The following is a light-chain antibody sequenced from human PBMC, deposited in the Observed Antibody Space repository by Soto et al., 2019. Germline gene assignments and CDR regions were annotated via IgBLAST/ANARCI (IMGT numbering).Light chain of an antibody. CDR2: ATS. Sequence: DIQLTQSPSFLSASVGDRVTITCRASQDISNYLAWYQQKPGKAPKFLLYATSTLQSGVPSRFSGSGSGTQFTLTISSLQPEDFATYYCQQVKSYPLTVGGGTKVEIK. CDR1: QDISNY. V-gene: IGKV1-9*01. CDR3: QQVKSYPLT. J-gene: IGKJ4*01.